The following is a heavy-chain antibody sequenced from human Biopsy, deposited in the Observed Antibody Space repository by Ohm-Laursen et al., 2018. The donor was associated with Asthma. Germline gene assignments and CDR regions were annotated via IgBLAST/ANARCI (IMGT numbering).Heavy chain of an antibody. CDR3: AKEVFPGWELRRGPDS. CDR1: GFTFSNYG. J-gene: IGHJ4*02. V-gene: IGHV3-30*18. CDR2: ISFDGTNR. Sequence: SLRLSCAAPGFTFSNYGMHWVRQAPGKGLEWVAVISFDGTNRNYTDSVKGRFTISRDNSRNTLHLEMNSLGAEDTAVYFCAKEVFPGWELRRGPDSWGQGTLVTVSS. D-gene: IGHD1-26*01.